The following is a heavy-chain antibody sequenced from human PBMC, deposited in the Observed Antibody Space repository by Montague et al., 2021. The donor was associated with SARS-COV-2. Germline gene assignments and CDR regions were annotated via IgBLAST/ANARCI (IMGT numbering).Heavy chain of an antibody. CDR1: GFTFSSYE. J-gene: IGHJ6*02. V-gene: IGHV3-48*03. Sequence: SLRLSCAASGFTFSSYEMNWVRQAPGKGLEWVSYISSSGSTIYYADSVKGRFTISRDNAKNSLYLQMNSPRVEDTAVYYCARGASDWLLWGYGMDVWGQGTTVTVSS. CDR2: ISSSGSTI. CDR3: ARGASDWLLWGYGMDV. D-gene: IGHD3/OR15-3a*01.